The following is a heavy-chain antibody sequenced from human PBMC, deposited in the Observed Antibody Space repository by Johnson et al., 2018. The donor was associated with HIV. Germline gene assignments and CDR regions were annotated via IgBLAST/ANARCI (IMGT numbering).Heavy chain of an antibody. CDR2: ISWNSGSI. V-gene: IGHV3-9*01. J-gene: IGHJ3*02. Sequence: EVQLVESGGVVVQPGGSLRLSCAASGFTFSSYAMSWVRQAPGKGLEWVSGISWNSGSIDYVDSVKGRFTISRDNAKNSLYLQMNTLGAEDTALYYCAKTYSSGWYDAFDIWGQGTRVTVSS. CDR3: AKTYSSGWYDAFDI. D-gene: IGHD6-19*01. CDR1: GFTFSSYA.